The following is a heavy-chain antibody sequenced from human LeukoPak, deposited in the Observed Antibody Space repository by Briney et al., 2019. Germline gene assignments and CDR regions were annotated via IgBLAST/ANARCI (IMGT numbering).Heavy chain of an antibody. CDR2: MNPNSGNT. Sequence: ASVKVSCKASGYTFTSYDINWVRQATGQGLEWMGWMNPNSGNTGYAQKFQGRVTMTRNTSISTAYMELSSLRSDDTAVYYCARVGAEGLFRLFDYWGQGTLVTVSS. V-gene: IGHV1-8*01. CDR3: ARVGAEGLFRLFDY. CDR1: GYTFTSYD. J-gene: IGHJ4*02. D-gene: IGHD3-3*01.